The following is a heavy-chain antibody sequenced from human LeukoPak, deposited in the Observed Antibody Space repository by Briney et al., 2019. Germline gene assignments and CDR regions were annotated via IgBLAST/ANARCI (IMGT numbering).Heavy chain of an antibody. Sequence: PGGSLRLSCAASGFTFSSYGMHWVRQAPGKGLEWVAVIWYDGSNKYYADSVKGLFTISRDNSKNTLYLQMNSLRAEDTAVYYCARDLGVGATAFQHWGQGTLVTVSS. CDR3: ARDLGVGATAFQH. CDR1: GFTFSSYG. V-gene: IGHV3-33*01. CDR2: IWYDGSNK. J-gene: IGHJ1*01. D-gene: IGHD1-26*01.